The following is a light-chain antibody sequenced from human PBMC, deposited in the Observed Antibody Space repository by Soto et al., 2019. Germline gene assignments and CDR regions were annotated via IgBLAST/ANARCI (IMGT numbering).Light chain of an antibody. CDR3: SSYTSSSTRVV. CDR1: SSDVGGYNY. CDR2: DVS. V-gene: IGLV2-14*01. J-gene: IGLJ2*01. Sequence: QSALTQPASVSGSPGQSITISCTGTSSDVGGYNYVSWYQQHPGEAPKLMIYDVSNRPSGVSNRFSVSKSGNTASLTISGLQAEDVADYFCSSYTSSSTRVVFGGGTKLTVL.